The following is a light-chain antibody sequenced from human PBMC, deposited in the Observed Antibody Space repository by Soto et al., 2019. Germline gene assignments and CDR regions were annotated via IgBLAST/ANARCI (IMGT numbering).Light chain of an antibody. J-gene: IGKJ2*01. CDR2: TAS. V-gene: IGKV1-12*01. CDR1: QGISYY. CDR3: QQVQSFPLT. Sequence: DIPMTQSPSSVSASVGDRVTITCRASQGISYYLAWYQQKPGRAPKLLIHTASSLLSGVPSRFSGSGSGTDFTLTITSLQPEDFATYYCQQVQSFPLTFGRGTKVEIK.